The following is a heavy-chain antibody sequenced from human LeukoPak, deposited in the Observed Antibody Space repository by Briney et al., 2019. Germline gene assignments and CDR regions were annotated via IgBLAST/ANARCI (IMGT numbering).Heavy chain of an antibody. Sequence: SQTLSLTCAISGNSVSSNSAAWNWIRQSPSRGLEWLGRTYYRSKWYNDYAVSVKSRITINPDTSKNQFSLQLNSVTPEDTAVYYCARGPTAHSSSRGWFDPWGQGTLVTVSS. CDR2: TYYRSKWYN. J-gene: IGHJ5*02. D-gene: IGHD6-6*01. CDR1: GNSVSSNSAA. CDR3: ARGPTAHSSSRGWFDP. V-gene: IGHV6-1*01.